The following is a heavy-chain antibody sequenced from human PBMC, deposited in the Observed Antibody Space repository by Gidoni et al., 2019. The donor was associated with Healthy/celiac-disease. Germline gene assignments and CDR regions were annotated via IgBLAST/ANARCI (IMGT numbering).Heavy chain of an antibody. V-gene: IGHV3-21*01. J-gene: IGHJ4*02. CDR3: ARRGPHYYGSGSYYNAPDY. CDR2: ISSSSSYI. D-gene: IGHD3-10*01. Sequence: EVQLVESGGGLVKPGGSLRLSCAASGFTFSSYSMNWVRQAPGKGLEWVSSISSSSSYIYYADSVKGRFTISRDNAKNSLYLQMNSLRAEDTAVYYCARRGPHYYGSGSYYNAPDYWGQGTLVTVSS. CDR1: GFTFSSYS.